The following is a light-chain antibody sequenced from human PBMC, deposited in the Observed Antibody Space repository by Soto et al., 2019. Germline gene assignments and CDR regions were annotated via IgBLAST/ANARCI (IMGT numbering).Light chain of an antibody. V-gene: IGKV1-39*01. CDR2: AAS. J-gene: IGKJ5*01. Sequence: DIQMTQSPSSLSASVGDRVTITCRASQSISSYLNWYQQKPGKAPKLLIYAASSLQSGVPSRFSGSGSGTDFTRTISSLQPEDFATYYCQRGYSTPPEFGQGTRLEIK. CDR3: QRGYSTPPE. CDR1: QSISSY.